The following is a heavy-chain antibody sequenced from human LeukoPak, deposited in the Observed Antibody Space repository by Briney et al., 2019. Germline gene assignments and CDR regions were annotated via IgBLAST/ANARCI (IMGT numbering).Heavy chain of an antibody. D-gene: IGHD1-26*01. CDR1: GCTFTGYY. CDR2: INPNSGGT. V-gene: IGHV1-2*06. J-gene: IGHJ4*02. CDR3: AREQSGSYYNY. Sequence: ASVKVSCKASGCTFTGYYMNWVRQAPRQGLEWMGRINPNSGGTNYAQKFQGRVTMTRATSISTAYMELSRLRSDDTAVYYCAREQSGSYYNYWGQGTLVTVSS.